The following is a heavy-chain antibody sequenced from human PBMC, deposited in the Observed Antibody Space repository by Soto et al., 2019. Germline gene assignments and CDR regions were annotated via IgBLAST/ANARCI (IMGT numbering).Heavy chain of an antibody. Sequence: PGGSLRLSCAASGSTFSSYAMHWVRQAPGKGLEWVAVISYDGSNKYYADSVKGRFTISRDNSKNTLYLQMNSLRAEDTAVYYCARDMDDFWSGYYPSGAFDIWGQGTMVTVSS. CDR2: ISYDGSNK. V-gene: IGHV3-30-3*01. J-gene: IGHJ3*02. CDR3: ARDMDDFWSGYYPSGAFDI. D-gene: IGHD3-3*01. CDR1: GSTFSSYA.